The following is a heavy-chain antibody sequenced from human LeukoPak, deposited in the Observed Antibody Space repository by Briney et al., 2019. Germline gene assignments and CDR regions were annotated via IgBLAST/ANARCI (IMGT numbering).Heavy chain of an antibody. CDR3: AKGGTHVQHYYYYGMDV. D-gene: IGHD1-1*01. V-gene: IGHV3-9*01. J-gene: IGHJ6*02. CDR2: ISWNSGSI. Sequence: GRSLRLSCAASGFTFDDYAMHWVRQAPGKGLEWVSGISWNSGSIGYADSVKGRFTISRDNAKNSLYLQMNSLRAEDTALYYCAKGGTHVQHYYYYGMDVWGQGTTVTVSS. CDR1: GFTFDDYA.